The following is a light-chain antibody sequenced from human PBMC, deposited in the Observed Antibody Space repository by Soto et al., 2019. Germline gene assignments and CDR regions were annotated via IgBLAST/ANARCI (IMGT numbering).Light chain of an antibody. Sequence: EIVMTQSPATLSVSPGERATLSCRASQSVSSNLAWYQQKPGQAPRLLIYGASTRATGIPARFSGSGSGTEFTLNISSRQSEDFAVYYCQQYNNLPPWTFGQGTKVEIK. V-gene: IGKV3-15*01. CDR1: QSVSSN. CDR3: QQYNNLPPWT. CDR2: GAS. J-gene: IGKJ1*01.